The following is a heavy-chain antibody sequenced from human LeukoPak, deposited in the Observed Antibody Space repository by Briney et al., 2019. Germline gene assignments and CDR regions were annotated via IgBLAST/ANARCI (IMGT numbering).Heavy chain of an antibody. CDR3: VRYRSGWYRFDY. CDR1: GDSISGLTYS. D-gene: IGHD6-19*01. CDR2: MHYSENT. V-gene: IGHV4-39*01. Sequence: SETLSLTRTVSGDSISGLTYSWGWVRQPPGKGLEWIGYMHYSENTYYNPSLKSRVTISVDTSKIQFSLKLSSVTAADTAVYYCVRYRSGWYRFDYWGQGTLVTVSS. J-gene: IGHJ4*02.